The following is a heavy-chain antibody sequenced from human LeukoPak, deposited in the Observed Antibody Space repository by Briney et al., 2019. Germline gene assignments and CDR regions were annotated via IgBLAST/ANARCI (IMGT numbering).Heavy chain of an antibody. V-gene: IGHV4-61*02. CDR1: GDSISSGSYY. J-gene: IGHJ4*02. Sequence: SQTLSLTCTVSGDSISSGSYYWTWIRQPAGKGLEWIGRIYTSGSTINNPSLKNTNYNPSLKSRLTMSVDRSKNQFSLKKASVTAADTAVYYCARLYRNMVRGLINPYFDYWGQGTLVTVSS. CDR3: ARLYRNMVRGLINPYFDY. CDR2: IYTSGSTINNPSLKNT. D-gene: IGHD3-10*01.